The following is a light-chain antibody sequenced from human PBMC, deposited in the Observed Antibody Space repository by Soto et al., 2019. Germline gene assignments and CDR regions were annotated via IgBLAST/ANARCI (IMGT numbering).Light chain of an antibody. CDR1: SSDVGVYNF. Sequence: QSVLTQPASVSGSPGQSVTISCTGSSSDVGVYNFVSWYQQHPAKAPKLMIYEVSNRPSGVSNHFSGSKSGKTASLTISGLQAEDEADYYCSSYTGSSTFIFGGGTKLTVL. CDR2: EVS. V-gene: IGLV2-14*01. J-gene: IGLJ2*01. CDR3: SSYTGSSTFI.